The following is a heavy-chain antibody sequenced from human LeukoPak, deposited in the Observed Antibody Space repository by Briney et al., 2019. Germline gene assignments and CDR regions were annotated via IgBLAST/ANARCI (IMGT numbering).Heavy chain of an antibody. D-gene: IGHD3-9*01. V-gene: IGHV1-18*03. CDR2: ISGHNDNP. CDR3: ARSFARDSDILTGYYIGHY. Sequence: ASVKVSCKASGYTFSNYAITWVRQAPGQGLEWMGWISGHNDNPNYAQKFQGRVTMTADTSMSTAYMELRSLRSDDMAVYYCARSFARDSDILTGYYIGHYWGQGTLVAVSS. J-gene: IGHJ4*02. CDR1: GYTFSNYA.